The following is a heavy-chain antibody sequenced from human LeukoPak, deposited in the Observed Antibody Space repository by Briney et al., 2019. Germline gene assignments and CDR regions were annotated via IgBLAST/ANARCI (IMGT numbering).Heavy chain of an antibody. CDR2: ISAYNGNT. CDR1: GGTFSSYA. CDR3: AVRGRCSGGSCYSTLDY. V-gene: IGHV1-18*01. D-gene: IGHD2-15*01. Sequence: ASVKVSCKASGGTFSSYAISWVRQAPGQGLEWMGWISAYNGNTNYAQKLQGRVTMTTDTSTSTAYMELRSLRSDDTAVYYCAVRGRCSGGSCYSTLDYWGQGTLVTVSS. J-gene: IGHJ4*02.